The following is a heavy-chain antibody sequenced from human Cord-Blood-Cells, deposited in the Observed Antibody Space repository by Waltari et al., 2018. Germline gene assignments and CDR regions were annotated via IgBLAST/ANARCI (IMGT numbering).Heavy chain of an antibody. J-gene: IGHJ4*02. Sequence: QVQLVQSGAEVKKPGASVKVSCKASGYTFTGYYMHWVRQAPGQGLEWMGWRNPNCGGTNYAQQFQGRVTMTRDTSISTAYMELSRLRSDDTAVYYCARAPVQLEPGNFDYWGQGTLVTVSS. CDR3: ARAPVQLEPGNFDY. CDR1: GYTFTGYY. V-gene: IGHV1-2*02. CDR2: RNPNCGGT. D-gene: IGHD1-1*01.